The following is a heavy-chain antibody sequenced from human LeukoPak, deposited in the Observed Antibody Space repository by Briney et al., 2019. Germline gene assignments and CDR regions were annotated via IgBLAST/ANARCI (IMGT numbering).Heavy chain of an antibody. Sequence: GGSLRLSCAASGFTFSSYAMGWVRQAPGKGLEWVSAISGSGGSTYYADSVKGRFTISRDNSKNTLYLQMNSLRAEDTAVYYCAKEPYSSGWSPFDYWGQGTLVTVSP. CDR3: AKEPYSSGWSPFDY. CDR1: GFTFSSYA. J-gene: IGHJ4*02. D-gene: IGHD6-19*01. V-gene: IGHV3-23*01. CDR2: ISGSGGST.